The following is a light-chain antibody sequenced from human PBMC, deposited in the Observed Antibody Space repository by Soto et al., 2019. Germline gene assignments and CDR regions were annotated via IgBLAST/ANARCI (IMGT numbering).Light chain of an antibody. Sequence: QSVLTQPASVSGSPGQSITISCTGTSSDVGGYNYVSWYQQHPGKAPKLMIFEVINRPSGVSNRFSGSKSGNTASLTISGLRSEDEAVYYCASWDDRLGAVIFGGGTKVTVL. CDR2: EVI. CDR3: ASWDDRLGAVI. V-gene: IGLV2-14*01. J-gene: IGLJ2*01. CDR1: SSDVGGYNY.